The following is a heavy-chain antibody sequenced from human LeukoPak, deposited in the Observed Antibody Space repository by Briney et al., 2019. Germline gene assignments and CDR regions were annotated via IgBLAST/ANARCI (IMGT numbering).Heavy chain of an antibody. D-gene: IGHD6-6*01. CDR1: GFTFSDYY. Sequence: GGSLRLSCAASGFTFSDYYMSWIRQAPGKGLEWVSYISSSGSTIYYADSVKGRFTISRDNAKNSLYLQMNSLRAEDTAVYYCARSSIAARASSDFDYWGQGTLVTVSS. CDR2: ISSSGSTI. CDR3: ARSSIAARASSDFDY. J-gene: IGHJ4*02. V-gene: IGHV3-11*04.